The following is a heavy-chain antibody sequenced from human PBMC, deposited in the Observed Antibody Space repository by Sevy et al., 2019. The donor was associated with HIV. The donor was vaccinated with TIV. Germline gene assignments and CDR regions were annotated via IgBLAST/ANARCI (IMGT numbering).Heavy chain of an antibody. CDR3: ARATSCGGDCYFLEY. CDR1: GYTFTSHY. J-gene: IGHJ4*02. D-gene: IGHD2-21*02. V-gene: IGHV1-46*01. CDR2: INPSGGYT. Sequence: ASVKVSCKASGYTFTSHYIYWVRQAPGQGLEWMALINPSGGYTVYAQKFQGRVSVTADTSTSTVYMDLGSLRSEDTAVFYCARATSCGGDCYFLEYWCPGTLVTVSS.